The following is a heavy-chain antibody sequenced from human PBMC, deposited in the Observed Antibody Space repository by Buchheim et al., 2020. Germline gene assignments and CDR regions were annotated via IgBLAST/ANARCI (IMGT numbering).Heavy chain of an antibody. CDR2: ISGGGGST. J-gene: IGHJ6*02. Sequence: EVQLLESGGGLVQPGGSLRLSCAASGFTFSSYAMSWVRQAPGKGLEWVSAISGGGGSTYYADSVKGRFTISRDHSKNTLFLQMNSLTADNTAVYYCAKEYCTNGVCYGGMDVWGQGTT. CDR3: AKEYCTNGVCYGGMDV. D-gene: IGHD2-8*01. CDR1: GFTFSSYA. V-gene: IGHV3-23*01.